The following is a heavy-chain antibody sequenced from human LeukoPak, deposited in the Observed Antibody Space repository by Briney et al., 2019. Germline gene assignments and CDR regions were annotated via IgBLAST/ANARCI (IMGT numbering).Heavy chain of an antibody. CDR1: GFTFSTYA. CDR2: SSGSGETT. CDR3: AKTYVDTTFLEY. J-gene: IGHJ4*02. Sequence: TGGSLRLSCAASGFTFSTYATTWVRQAPGKGLEWVSASSGSGETTFYANSVKGRFTISRDNSKNILYLQMNSLRAEDTAIYYCAKTYVDTTFLEYWGQGTLVTVSS. V-gene: IGHV3-23*01. D-gene: IGHD5-18*01.